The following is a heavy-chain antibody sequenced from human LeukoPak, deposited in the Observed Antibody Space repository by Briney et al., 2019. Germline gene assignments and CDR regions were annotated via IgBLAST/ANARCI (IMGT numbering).Heavy chain of an antibody. Sequence: SGTLSLTCAVSGGSISSSNWWSWVRQPPGKGLEWIGSIYYSGSTYYNPSLKSRVTISVDTSKNQFSLKLSSVTAADTAVYYCARGVAVAGYFDLWGRGTLVTVSS. CDR3: ARGVAVAGYFDL. D-gene: IGHD6-19*01. CDR2: IYYSGST. J-gene: IGHJ2*01. V-gene: IGHV4-4*02. CDR1: GGSISSSNW.